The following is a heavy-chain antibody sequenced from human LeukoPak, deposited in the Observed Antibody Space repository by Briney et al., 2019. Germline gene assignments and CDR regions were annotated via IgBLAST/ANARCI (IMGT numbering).Heavy chain of an antibody. J-gene: IGHJ4*01. CDR1: GSSTADYG. V-gene: IGHV3-20*04. Sequence: GGSLRLSCDASGSSTADYGMSWVRQPPGKGLEWVSGINWDGGASAYSDSVKGRFTISRDHGKNSLYLQMNDLRVEDTAFYFCVRDLSASWYSLGFWGQGALLTVSS. CDR3: VRDLSASWYSLGF. CDR2: INWDGGAS. D-gene: IGHD6-13*01.